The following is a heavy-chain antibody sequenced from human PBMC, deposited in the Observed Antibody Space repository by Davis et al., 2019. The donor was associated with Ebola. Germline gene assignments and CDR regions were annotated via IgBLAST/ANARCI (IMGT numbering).Heavy chain of an antibody. D-gene: IGHD3-3*01. J-gene: IGHJ6*02. V-gene: IGHV1-46*01. Sequence: ASVKVSCKASGYTFTSYYMHWVRQAPGQGLEWMGIINPSGGSTSYAQKFQGRVTMTRDTSISTAYMELSRLRSDDTAVYYCARGSGPAIFGTYGMDVWGQGTTVTVSS. CDR2: INPSGGST. CDR1: GYTFTSYY. CDR3: ARGSGPAIFGTYGMDV.